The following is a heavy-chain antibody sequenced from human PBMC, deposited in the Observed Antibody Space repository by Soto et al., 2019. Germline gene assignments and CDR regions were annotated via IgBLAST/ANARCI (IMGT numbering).Heavy chain of an antibody. J-gene: IGHJ6*02. CDR2: IIPIFGTA. CDR1: GGTFSSYA. CDR3: ASIGVGMATIQNYYYYGMDV. D-gene: IGHD2-21*01. V-gene: IGHV1-69*13. Sequence: SVKVSCKASGGTFSSYAISWVRQAPGQGLEWMGGIIPIFGTANYAQKFQGRVTITADESTSTAYMELSSLRSEDTAVYYCASIGVGMATIQNYYYYGMDVWGQGTTVTVSS.